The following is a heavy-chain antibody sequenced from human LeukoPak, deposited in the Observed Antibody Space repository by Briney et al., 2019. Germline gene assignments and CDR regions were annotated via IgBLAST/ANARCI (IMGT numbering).Heavy chain of an antibody. Sequence: SETLSLTCTVSGGSISSYYWSWIRQPPGKGLEWIGYIYYSGSTNYNPSLKSRVTTSVDTSKNQFSLKLSSVTAADTAVYYCARGPYCSSTSCYYYYYGMDVWGQGTTVTVSS. J-gene: IGHJ6*02. CDR3: ARGPYCSSTSCYYYYYGMDV. D-gene: IGHD2-2*01. V-gene: IGHV4-59*01. CDR1: GGSISSYY. CDR2: IYYSGST.